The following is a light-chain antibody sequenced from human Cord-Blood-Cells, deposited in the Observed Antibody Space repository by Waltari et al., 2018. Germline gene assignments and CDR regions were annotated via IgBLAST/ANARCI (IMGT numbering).Light chain of an antibody. CDR2: AAS. Sequence: DIQMTQSPSSLSASVGARVTITCRASQSISSYLNWYQQQPGKAPKPRIYAASSLQSGVPSRFSGSGSGTDFTLTISSLQPEDFATYYCQQSYSTPFTFGPGTKVDIK. CDR1: QSISSY. CDR3: QQSYSTPFT. V-gene: IGKV1-39*01. J-gene: IGKJ3*01.